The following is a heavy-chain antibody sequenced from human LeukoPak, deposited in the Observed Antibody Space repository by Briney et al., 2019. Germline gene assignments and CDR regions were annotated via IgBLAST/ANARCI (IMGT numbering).Heavy chain of an antibody. V-gene: IGHV4-39*01. CDR2: IYHSGST. D-gene: IGHD3-22*01. CDR3: ARQEVRYYDSSGYLPNHPDI. J-gene: IGHJ3*02. Sequence: SETLSLTCTVSGGSISSSSYYWGWIRQPPGKGLEWIGSIYHSGSTYYNPSLKSRVTISVDTSKNQFSLKLSSVTAADTAVYYCARQEVRYYDSSGYLPNHPDIWGQGTMVTVSS. CDR1: GGSISSSSYY.